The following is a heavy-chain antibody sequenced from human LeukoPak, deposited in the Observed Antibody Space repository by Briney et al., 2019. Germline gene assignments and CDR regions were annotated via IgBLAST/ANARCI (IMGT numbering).Heavy chain of an antibody. Sequence: SETLSLTCTVSGGSISSYYWSWIRQPPGKGLEWIGYIYYSGSTNYNPSLKSRVTISVDTSKNQFSLKLSSVTAADTAVYYCARGRLAYYMDVWGKGTTVTISS. CDR2: IYYSGST. V-gene: IGHV4-59*01. J-gene: IGHJ6*03. CDR1: GGSISSYY. CDR3: ARGRLAYYMDV.